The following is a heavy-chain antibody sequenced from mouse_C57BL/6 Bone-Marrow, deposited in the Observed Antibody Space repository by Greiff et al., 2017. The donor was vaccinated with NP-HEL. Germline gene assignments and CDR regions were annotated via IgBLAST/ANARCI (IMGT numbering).Heavy chain of an antibody. D-gene: IGHD2-1*01. J-gene: IGHJ2*01. CDR1: GYTFTDHT. V-gene: IGHV1-78*01. CDR3: ARWFYYGNRTGTGDY. Sequence: VKLMESDAELVKPGASVKISCKVSGYTFTDHTIHWMKQRPEQGLEWIGYIYPRDGSTKYNEKFKGKATLTADKSSSTAYMQLNSLTSEDSAVYFCARWFYYGNRTGTGDYWGQGTTLTVSS. CDR2: IYPRDGST.